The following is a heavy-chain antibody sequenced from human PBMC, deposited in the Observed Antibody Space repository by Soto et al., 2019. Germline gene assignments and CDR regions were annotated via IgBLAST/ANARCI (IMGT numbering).Heavy chain of an antibody. J-gene: IGHJ4*02. V-gene: IGHV4-34*01. CDR3: ARATIFGVDDRYYFDY. D-gene: IGHD3-3*01. Sequence: SETLSLTCAVYGVSFSGYYWSWIRQPPGKGLEWIGEINYSGSTNYNPSLKSRVTISVDTSKNQFSLKLSSVTAADTAVYYCARATIFGVDDRYYFDYWGQGTLVTVSS. CDR2: INYSGST. CDR1: GVSFSGYY.